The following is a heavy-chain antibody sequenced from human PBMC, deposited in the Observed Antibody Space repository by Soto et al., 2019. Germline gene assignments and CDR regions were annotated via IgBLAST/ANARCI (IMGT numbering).Heavy chain of an antibody. V-gene: IGHV3-20*04. CDR2: INRNGDST. CDR3: VRGYNFGPFDH. Sequence: PGGSLRLSCAASGSTFDDYGMSWVRHTPGKGLEWVSGINRNGDSTDYADSVKGRFTVSRDNAKNSLYQQKNSLRAEDTALYYCVRGYNFGPFDHWGQGTPVTVSS. CDR1: GSTFDDYG. D-gene: IGHD1-1*01. J-gene: IGHJ4*02.